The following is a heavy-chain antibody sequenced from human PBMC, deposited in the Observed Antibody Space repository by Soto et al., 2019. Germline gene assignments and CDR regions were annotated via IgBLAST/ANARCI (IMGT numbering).Heavy chain of an antibody. V-gene: IGHV3-30-3*01. CDR1: GFTFSSYA. Sequence: HPGGSLRLSCAASGFTFSSYAMHWVRQAPGKGLEWVAVISYDGSNKYYADSVKGRFTISRDNSKNTLYLQMNSLRAEDTAVYYCARVLQLWSYYYYYGMDVWGQGTTVTVSS. J-gene: IGHJ6*02. CDR2: ISYDGSNK. CDR3: ARVLQLWSYYYYYGMDV. D-gene: IGHD5-18*01.